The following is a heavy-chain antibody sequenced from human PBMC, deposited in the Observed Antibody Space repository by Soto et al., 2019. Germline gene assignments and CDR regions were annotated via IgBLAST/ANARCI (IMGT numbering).Heavy chain of an antibody. J-gene: IGHJ4*02. V-gene: IGHV3-15*01. CDR3: TTVPLGYIVVVPAANGFVFDY. CDR1: GFTFSNAW. D-gene: IGHD2-2*01. Sequence: PGGSLRLSWAASGFTFSNAWMSWVRQAPGKGPEWVGRIKSKTDGGTTDYAAPVKGRFTISRDDSKNTLYLQMNSLKTEDTAVYYCTTVPLGYIVVVPAANGFVFDYWGQGTLVTVSS. CDR2: IKSKTDGGTT.